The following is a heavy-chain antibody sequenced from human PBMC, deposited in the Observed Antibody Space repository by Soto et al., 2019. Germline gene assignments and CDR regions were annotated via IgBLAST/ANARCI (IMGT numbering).Heavy chain of an antibody. CDR2: ISGSGGST. J-gene: IGHJ6*03. D-gene: IGHD3-16*01. CDR1: GFTFSSYA. CDR3: AKQEGKAPFYYMDV. Sequence: GGSLRLSCAASGFTFSSYAMSWVRQAPGKGLEWVSAISGSGGSTYYADSVKGRFTISRDNSKNTLYLQMNSLRAEDTAVYYCAKQEGKAPFYYMDVWGKGTTVTVSS. V-gene: IGHV3-23*01.